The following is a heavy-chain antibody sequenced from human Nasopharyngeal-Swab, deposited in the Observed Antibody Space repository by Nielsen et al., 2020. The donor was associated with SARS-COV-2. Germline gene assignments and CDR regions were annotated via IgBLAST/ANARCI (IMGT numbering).Heavy chain of an antibody. Sequence: GESLKISCAASGFTFSSYSMNWVRQAPGKGLEWVSSVSSTSSYIYYADSLKGRFTISRDSSRNTLYLQMNSLTAEDTAVYYCARVLDGYNGFDYWGQGTLVTVSS. J-gene: IGHJ4*02. CDR2: VSSTSSYI. CDR1: GFTFSSYS. V-gene: IGHV3-21*04. CDR3: ARVLDGYNGFDY. D-gene: IGHD5-24*01.